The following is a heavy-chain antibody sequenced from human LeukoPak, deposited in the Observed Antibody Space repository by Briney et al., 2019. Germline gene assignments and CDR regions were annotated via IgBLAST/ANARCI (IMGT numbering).Heavy chain of an antibody. CDR2: IKSKTDGGTT. V-gene: IGHV3-15*01. D-gene: IGHD2-2*01. J-gene: IGHJ4*02. CDR3: TTGTGIVVVPAASQGAGTTDY. CDR1: GFTFSNAW. Sequence: GGSLRLSRAASGFTFSNAWMSWVRQAPGKGLDWVGRIKSKTDGGTTDYAAPVKGRFTISRDDSKNTLYLQMNSLKTEDTAVYYCTTGTGIVVVPAASQGAGTTDYWGQGTLVTVSS.